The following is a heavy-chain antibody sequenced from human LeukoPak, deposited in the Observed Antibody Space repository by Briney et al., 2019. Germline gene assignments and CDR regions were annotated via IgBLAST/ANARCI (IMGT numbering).Heavy chain of an antibody. Sequence: GALRLSCAASGFTFSSYGMHWVRQAPGKGLEWVAFIWYDGSNKDYTDSVNGRFTISRDNSKNTLYLQMNSLRAEDTAIYYCAKDPLWFGELFRSYFDYWGQGTLVTVSS. CDR1: GFTFSSYG. J-gene: IGHJ4*02. CDR2: IWYDGSNK. D-gene: IGHD3-10*01. V-gene: IGHV3-30*02. CDR3: AKDPLWFGELFRSYFDY.